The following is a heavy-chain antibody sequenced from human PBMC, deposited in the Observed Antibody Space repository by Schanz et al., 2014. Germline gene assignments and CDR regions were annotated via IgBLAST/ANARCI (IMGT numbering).Heavy chain of an antibody. CDR2: IIPIHGIV. CDR3: TRGGYSYALSAFDV. J-gene: IGHJ3*01. Sequence: QVQLEQSGAEVKKPGSSMKVSCKASGGTFSTYPINWLRQAPGQGLEWMGRIIPIHGIVNYAQRFQDRVRITADKSTSTAYMELRSLRSDDTALYYCTRGGYSYALSAFDVCGQGTILTVSS. D-gene: IGHD5-18*01. V-gene: IGHV1-69*04. CDR1: GGTFSTYP.